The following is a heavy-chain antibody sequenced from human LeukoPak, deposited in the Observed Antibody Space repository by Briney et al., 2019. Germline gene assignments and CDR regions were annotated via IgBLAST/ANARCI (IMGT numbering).Heavy chain of an antibody. D-gene: IGHD3-3*02. CDR2: ISAYNGNT. CDR1: GYTFTSYG. CDR3: ARIISSLDHYYYYSYMDV. J-gene: IGHJ6*03. Sequence: ASVKVSCKASGYTFTSYGISWVRQAPGQGLEWMGWISAYNGNTNYAQKLQGRVTMTTDTSTSTAYMELRSLRSDDTAVYYCARIISSLDHYYYYSYMDVWGKGTTVTVSS. V-gene: IGHV1-18*01.